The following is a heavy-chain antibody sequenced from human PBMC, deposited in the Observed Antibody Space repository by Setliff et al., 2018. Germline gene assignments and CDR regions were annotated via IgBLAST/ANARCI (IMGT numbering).Heavy chain of an antibody. CDR2: ISGSGGST. Sequence: GGSLRLSCAASGFTFSSYAISWVRQAPGKGLEWVSAISGSGGSTYYADSVKGRFTISRDNSKNTLYLQMNSRRAEDTAVYYCARGTSGWYPHDYWGQGTLVTVSS. CDR1: GFTFSSYA. D-gene: IGHD6-19*01. CDR3: ARGTSGWYPHDY. V-gene: IGHV3-23*01. J-gene: IGHJ4*02.